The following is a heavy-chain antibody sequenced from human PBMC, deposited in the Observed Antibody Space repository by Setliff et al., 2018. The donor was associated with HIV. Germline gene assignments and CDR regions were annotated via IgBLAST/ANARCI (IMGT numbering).Heavy chain of an antibody. D-gene: IGHD6-25*01. J-gene: IGHJ6*03. Sequence: PSETLSLTCAVYGGSFSGFYWSWFRQPPGKGLDWIGEINHSGSTNYSPSLKSRVTISIDTSKKQFSLKLTSVTAADTALYYCARSPPRTSAYSRYYHYYMDVWGKGTTVTVSS. CDR3: ARSPPRTSAYSRYYHYYMDV. V-gene: IGHV4-34*01. CDR1: GGSFSGFY. CDR2: INHSGST.